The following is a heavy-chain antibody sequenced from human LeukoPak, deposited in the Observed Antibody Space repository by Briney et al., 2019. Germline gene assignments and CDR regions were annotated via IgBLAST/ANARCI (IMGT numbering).Heavy chain of an antibody. CDR3: ARGMTTVTTFRGGFIGYAFDI. J-gene: IGHJ3*02. D-gene: IGHD4-17*01. Sequence: SETLSLTCAVSGGSISSGGYSWSWIRQPPGKGLEWIGYIYYSGSTNYNPSLKSRVTISVDTSKNQFSLKLSSVTAADTAVYYCARGMTTVTTFRGGFIGYAFDIWGQGTMVTVSS. CDR1: GGSISSGGYS. CDR2: IYYSGST. V-gene: IGHV4-61*08.